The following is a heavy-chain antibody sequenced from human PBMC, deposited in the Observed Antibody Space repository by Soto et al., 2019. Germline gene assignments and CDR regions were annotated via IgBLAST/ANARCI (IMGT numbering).Heavy chain of an antibody. CDR2: VYYTGST. D-gene: IGHD1-26*01. CDR3: ATGGSHRTFDH. Sequence: QVQLQESGPGLVKPSEPLSLTCTVSGSSINSFYGSWIRQPPGKGLEWLGYVYYTGSTNYNPSLKHRGTISADTSKNQFSVNLSSVPTADTAVYYCATGGSHRTFDHWGQGTLVTVSS. CDR1: GSSINSFY. J-gene: IGHJ4*02. V-gene: IGHV4-59*01.